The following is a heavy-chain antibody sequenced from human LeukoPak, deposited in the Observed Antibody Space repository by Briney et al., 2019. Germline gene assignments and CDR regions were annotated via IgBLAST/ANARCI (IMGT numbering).Heavy chain of an antibody. CDR2: IWYDGSNK. Sequence: GGSLRLSCAASGFTFSSYGMHWVRQAPGKGLEWVAVIWYDGSNKYYADSVKGRFTISRDNSKNTLYLQMNSLRAEDTVVYYCARDGSEIAHFDYWGQGTLVTVSS. D-gene: IGHD3-22*01. V-gene: IGHV3-33*01. J-gene: IGHJ4*02. CDR1: GFTFSSYG. CDR3: ARDGSEIAHFDY.